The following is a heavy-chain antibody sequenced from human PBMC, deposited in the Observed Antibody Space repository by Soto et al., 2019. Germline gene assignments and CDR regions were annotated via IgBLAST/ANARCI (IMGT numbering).Heavy chain of an antibody. D-gene: IGHD3-10*01. J-gene: IGHJ6*02. CDR2: ISGGGGST. Sequence: GGSLRLSCAASGFTFSSYAMSWVRQAPGKGLERVSTISGGGGSTYYADSVKGRFTIARDNSKNTLYLQMNSLRAEDTAEYFCAKELWLGDLLSTVYSYGMDVWGHGTTVTVSS. V-gene: IGHV3-23*01. CDR1: GFTFSSYA. CDR3: AKELWLGDLLSTVYSYGMDV.